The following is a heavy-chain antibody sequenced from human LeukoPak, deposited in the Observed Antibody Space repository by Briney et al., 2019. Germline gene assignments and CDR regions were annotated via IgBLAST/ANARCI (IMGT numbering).Heavy chain of an antibody. D-gene: IGHD1-26*01. Sequence: SETLSLTYTVSGGSISSYYWSWIRQPAGKGLEWIGRIYTSGSTNYNPSLKSRVTMSVDTSKNQFSLKLSSVTAADTAVYYCARLEWELDAFDIWGQGTMVTVSS. CDR2: IYTSGST. CDR1: GGSISSYY. J-gene: IGHJ3*02. CDR3: ARLEWELDAFDI. V-gene: IGHV4-4*07.